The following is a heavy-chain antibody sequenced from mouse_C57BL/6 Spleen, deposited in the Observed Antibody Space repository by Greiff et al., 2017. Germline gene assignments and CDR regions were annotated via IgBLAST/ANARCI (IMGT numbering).Heavy chain of an antibody. D-gene: IGHD4-1*02. CDR3: ARPRRNWDYAMDY. V-gene: IGHV5-6*02. J-gene: IGHJ4*01. CDR2: ISSGGSYT. CDR1: GFTFSSYG. Sequence: DVMLVESGGDLVKPGGSLKLSCAASGFTFSSYGMSWVRQTPDKRLEWVATISSGGSYTYYPDSVKGRFTISRDNAKNTLYLQMSSLKSEDTAMYYCARPRRNWDYAMDYWGQGTSVTVSS.